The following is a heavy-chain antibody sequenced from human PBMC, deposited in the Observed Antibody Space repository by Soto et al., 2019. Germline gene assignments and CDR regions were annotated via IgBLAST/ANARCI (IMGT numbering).Heavy chain of an antibody. CDR1: GGYISNFY. CDR2: IYYSGST. Sequence: SETLSLPCTVSGGYISNFYGRWIRQPPGKGLEWIGYIYYSGSTNYNPSLKSRVTISVDTSKNQFSLKLSSVTAADTAVYYCARDRYYFDYWGQGTLVTVSS. CDR3: ARDRYYFDY. V-gene: IGHV4-59*01. J-gene: IGHJ4*02.